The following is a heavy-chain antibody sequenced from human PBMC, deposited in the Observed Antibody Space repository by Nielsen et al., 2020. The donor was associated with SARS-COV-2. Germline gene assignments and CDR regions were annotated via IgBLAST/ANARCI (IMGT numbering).Heavy chain of an antibody. CDR2: IFNTGST. Sequence: SETLSLTCTVFGGSIGSYYWSWIRQPPGKGLEWIGHIFNTGSTSYNPSLRSRVTILVDTSKNHFSLKLTSVTAADTAVYYCAKGYDFWKDRFDYWGQGTLVTVSS. V-gene: IGHV4-59*13. CDR1: GGSIGSYY. J-gene: IGHJ4*02. CDR3: AKGYDFWKDRFDY. D-gene: IGHD3-3*01.